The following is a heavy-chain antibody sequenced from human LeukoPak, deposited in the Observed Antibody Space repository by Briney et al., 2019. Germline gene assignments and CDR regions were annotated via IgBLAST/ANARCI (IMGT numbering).Heavy chain of an antibody. J-gene: IGHJ6*03. V-gene: IGHV4-61*02. D-gene: IGHD4-23*01. CDR2: IYTSGST. Sequence: PSQTLSLTCTVSGGSISSGSYYWSWIRQPAGKGLEWIGRIYTSGSTNYNPSLKSRVTISVDTSKNQFSLKLSSVTAADTAVYYCARGGVVTPTVDYYYYYMDVWGKGTTVTVSS. CDR3: ARGGVVTPTVDYYYYYMDV. CDR1: GGSISSGSYY.